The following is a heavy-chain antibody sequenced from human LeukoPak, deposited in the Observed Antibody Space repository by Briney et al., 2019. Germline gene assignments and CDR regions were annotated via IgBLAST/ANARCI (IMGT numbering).Heavy chain of an antibody. J-gene: IGHJ6*03. Sequence: ASVKVSCKASGHTFTSYDINWVRQATGQGLEWMGWMNPNSGNTGYAQKFQGRVTITRNTSIGTAYMELSSLRSEDTAVYYCARAYRQQLANYYYYYMDVWGKGTTVTVSS. V-gene: IGHV1-8*03. CDR1: GHTFTSYD. D-gene: IGHD6-13*01. CDR3: ARAYRQQLANYYYYYMDV. CDR2: MNPNSGNT.